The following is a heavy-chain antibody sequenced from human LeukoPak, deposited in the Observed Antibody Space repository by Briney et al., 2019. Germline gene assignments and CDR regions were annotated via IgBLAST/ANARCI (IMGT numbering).Heavy chain of an antibody. CDR1: GGSISSYY. CDR2: IYTSGST. Sequence: SETLSLTCTVSGGSISSYYWSWIRQPAGKGLEWIGRIYTSGSTNYNPSLKSRVTMSVDTSENQFSLKLSSVTAADTAVYYCARLRSLVVPAAPTIDAFDIWGQGTLVTVSS. V-gene: IGHV4-4*07. D-gene: IGHD2-2*01. CDR3: ARLRSLVVPAAPTIDAFDI. J-gene: IGHJ4*02.